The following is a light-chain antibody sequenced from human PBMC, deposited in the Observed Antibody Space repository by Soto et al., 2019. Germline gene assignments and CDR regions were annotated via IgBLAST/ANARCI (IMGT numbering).Light chain of an antibody. V-gene: IGLV2-14*01. J-gene: IGLJ1*01. Sequence: QSVLTQPPSASGTPGQRVTISCSGSSSNIGSNTVNWYQLHPGKAPKLMVYEVSNRPSGVSNRFSGSKSGNTASLTISGLQAEDEADYYCSSYTSSTAYVFGTGTKVTVL. CDR3: SSYTSSTAYV. CDR2: EVS. CDR1: SSNIGSNT.